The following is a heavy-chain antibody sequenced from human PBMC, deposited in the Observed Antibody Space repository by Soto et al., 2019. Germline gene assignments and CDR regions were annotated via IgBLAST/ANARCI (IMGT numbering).Heavy chain of an antibody. Sequence: GGSLRLSCAASGFTFSSYAMSWVRQAPWKGLEWFSAISGSGGSTYYADSVKGRFTISRDNSKNTLYLQMNSLRAEDTAVYYCATKSDIWLQFSFDYWAQGTLVTVSS. V-gene: IGHV3-23*01. D-gene: IGHD5-12*01. CDR1: GFTFSSYA. CDR2: ISGSGGST. CDR3: ATKSDIWLQFSFDY. J-gene: IGHJ4*02.